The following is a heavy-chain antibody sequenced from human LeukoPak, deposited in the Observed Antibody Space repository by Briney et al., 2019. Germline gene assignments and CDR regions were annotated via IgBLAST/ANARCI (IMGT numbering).Heavy chain of an antibody. V-gene: IGHV1-69*06. Sequence: GASVKVSCKASGYTFTSYAISWVRQAPGQGLEWMGGIIPIFGTANYAQKFQGRVTITADKSTSTAYMELSSLRSEDTAVYHCARGGTMIVVVMPSDAFDIWGQGTMVTVSS. CDR3: ARGGTMIVVVMPSDAFDI. D-gene: IGHD3-22*01. CDR1: GYTFTSYA. CDR2: IIPIFGTA. J-gene: IGHJ3*02.